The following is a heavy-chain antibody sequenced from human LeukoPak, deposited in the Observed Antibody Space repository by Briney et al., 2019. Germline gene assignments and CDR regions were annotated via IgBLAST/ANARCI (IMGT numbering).Heavy chain of an antibody. D-gene: IGHD3-22*01. CDR2: INASGST. CDR3: ARGGSSGYSLFDY. V-gene: IGHV4-34*01. J-gene: IGHJ4*02. CDR1: GGPFSHYY. Sequence: SGTLSLTCAVYGGPFSHYYWTWIRQPPGKGLEWIGEINASGSTNYDPSLKSRVTISVDTSKNHFSLNLTSVTAADTAVYYCARGGSSGYSLFDYWGQATLVTVSS.